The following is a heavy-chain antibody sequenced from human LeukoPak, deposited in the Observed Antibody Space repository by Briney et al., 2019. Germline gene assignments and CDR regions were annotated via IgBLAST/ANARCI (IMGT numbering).Heavy chain of an antibody. J-gene: IGHJ5*02. CDR3: ARDFQTRVRGVEVSFDP. CDR2: IIPIFGTA. Sequence: ASVKVSCKASGGTFSSYAISWVRQAPGQGLEWMGGIIPIFGTANYAQKFQGRVTITADKSTSTAYVELSSLRSEDTAVYYCARDFQTRVRGVEVSFDPWGQGTLVTVSS. D-gene: IGHD3-10*01. CDR1: GGTFSSYA. V-gene: IGHV1-69*06.